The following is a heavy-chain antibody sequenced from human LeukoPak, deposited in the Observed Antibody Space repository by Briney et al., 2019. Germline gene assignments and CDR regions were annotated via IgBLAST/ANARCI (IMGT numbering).Heavy chain of an antibody. D-gene: IGHD3-3*01. J-gene: IGHJ6*03. V-gene: IGHV5-51*01. CDR1: GYTFTNYW. CDR2: IYPDDSDT. CDR3: ARHEVGGDSSSGYEYYYYMDV. Sequence: GESLKISCKASGYTFTNYWIGWVRQMPGKGLEWMGIIYPDDSDTKYSPSFQGHVTISVDESISTAYLQWSSLKALDTAIYYCARHEVGGDSSSGYEYYYYMDVWGKGTAVTVFS.